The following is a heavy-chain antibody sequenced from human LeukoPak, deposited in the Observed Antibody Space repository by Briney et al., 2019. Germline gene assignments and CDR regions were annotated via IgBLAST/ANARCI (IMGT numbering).Heavy chain of an antibody. V-gene: IGHV3-30*18. CDR1: GFTFSSYG. CDR3: AKDAPAHFDY. Sequence: GGSLRLSCAASGFTFSSYGMHWVRQAPGKGLEWVAVISYDGSNKYYADSVKGRFTISRDNSKNTLYLQMNSLRAEDTAVYYCAKDAPAHFDYWGQGTLVTVSS. D-gene: IGHD2-2*01. J-gene: IGHJ4*02. CDR2: ISYDGSNK.